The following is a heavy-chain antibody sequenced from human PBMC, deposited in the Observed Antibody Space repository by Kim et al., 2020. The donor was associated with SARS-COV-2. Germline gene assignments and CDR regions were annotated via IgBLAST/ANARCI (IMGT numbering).Heavy chain of an antibody. Sequence: GGSLRLSCAASGFTFSDYYRTWIRQAPGKGLEWLAYISSSGSYIVYAESVKGRFSISRDNAKKSLYLQMTSLRAEDTAVYYCARVSSGSSSWYWFDAWGQGTLVTVSS. CDR1: GFTFSDYY. CDR2: ISSSGSYI. J-gene: IGHJ5*02. D-gene: IGHD6-13*01. V-gene: IGHV3-11*05. CDR3: ARVSSGSSSWYWFDA.